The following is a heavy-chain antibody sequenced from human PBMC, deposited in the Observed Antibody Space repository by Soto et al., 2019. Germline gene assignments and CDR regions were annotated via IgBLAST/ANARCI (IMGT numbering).Heavy chain of an antibody. CDR3: ARNLLGYSSGWYFDY. CDR2: INPSGGST. J-gene: IGHJ4*02. Sequence: ASVKVSCKASGYTFTSYYMYWVRQAPGQGLEWMGIINPSGGSTSYAQKFQGRVTMTRDTSTSTVYMELSSLRSEDTAVYYCARNLLGYSSGWYFDYWGQGTLVTVSS. D-gene: IGHD6-19*01. V-gene: IGHV1-46*01. CDR1: GYTFTSYY.